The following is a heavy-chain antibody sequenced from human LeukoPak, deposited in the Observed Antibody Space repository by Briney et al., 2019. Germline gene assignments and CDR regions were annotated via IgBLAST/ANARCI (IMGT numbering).Heavy chain of an antibody. D-gene: IGHD6-25*01. J-gene: IGHJ3*02. V-gene: IGHV3-21*01. Sequence: PGGSLRLSCAASGFTFSSYSMNWVRQAPGKGLEWVSSISSSSSYIYYADSVKGRFTISRDNAKNSLYLQMNSLRAKDTAVYYCARADSSGRGAFDIWGQGTMVNVSS. CDR1: GFTFSSYS. CDR3: ARADSSGRGAFDI. CDR2: ISSSSSYI.